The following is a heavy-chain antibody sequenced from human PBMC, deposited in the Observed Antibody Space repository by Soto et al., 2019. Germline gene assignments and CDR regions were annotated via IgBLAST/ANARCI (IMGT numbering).Heavy chain of an antibody. CDR3: ARETITGTTVSIDY. CDR2: ISYDGSNK. D-gene: IGHD1-7*01. V-gene: IGHV3-30-3*01. CDR1: GFTFSSYA. Sequence: GGSLRLSCASSGFTFSSYAMHWVRQAPGKGLEWVAVISYDGSNKYYADSVKGRFTISRDNSKNTLYLQMNSLRAEDTAVYYCARETITGTTVSIDYWGQGTLVTVSS. J-gene: IGHJ4*02.